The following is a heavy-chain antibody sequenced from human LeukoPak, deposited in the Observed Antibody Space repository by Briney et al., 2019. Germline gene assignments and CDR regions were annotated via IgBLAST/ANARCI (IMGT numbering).Heavy chain of an antibody. CDR2: INPSGGSP. J-gene: IGHJ4*02. CDR3: ARDSGRGGFDY. CDR1: GYTFSIYY. Sequence: ASVKVSCKASGYTFSIYYIHWVRQAPGQGLEWMGIINPSGGSPNYAQRFQGRVTMTRDTSTSTAYMELSSLKSDDTAVYYCARDSGRGGFDYWGQGTLVTVSS. V-gene: IGHV1-46*01. D-gene: IGHD1-26*01.